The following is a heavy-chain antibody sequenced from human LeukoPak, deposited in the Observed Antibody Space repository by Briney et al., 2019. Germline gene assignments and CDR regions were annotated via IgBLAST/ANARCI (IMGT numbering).Heavy chain of an antibody. CDR2: IYYSGST. CDR3: ARQYQYYYDSSLLDY. D-gene: IGHD3-22*01. CDR1: GGSISSSSYY. Sequence: SETLSLTCTVSGGSISSSSYYWGWIRQPPGKGLEWIGSIYYSGSTYYNPSLKSRVTISVDTSKNQFSLKLSSVTAADTAVYYCARQYQYYYDSSLLDYWGQGTLVTVSS. J-gene: IGHJ4*02. V-gene: IGHV4-39*01.